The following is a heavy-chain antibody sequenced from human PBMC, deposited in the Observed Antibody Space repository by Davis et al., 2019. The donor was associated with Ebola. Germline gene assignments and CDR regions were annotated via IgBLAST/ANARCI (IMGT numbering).Heavy chain of an antibody. CDR2: MNPNSGNT. D-gene: IGHD2-8*01. CDR3: ARAIRYCTNGVCYADGMDV. CDR1: GYTFTSYD. Sequence: ASVKVSCKASGYTFTSYDINWVRQATGQGLEWMGWMNPNSGNTGYAQKFQGRVTMTRNTSVSTAYMELSSLRSEDTAVYYCARAIRYCTNGVCYADGMDVWGKGTTVTVSS. V-gene: IGHV1-8*01. J-gene: IGHJ6*04.